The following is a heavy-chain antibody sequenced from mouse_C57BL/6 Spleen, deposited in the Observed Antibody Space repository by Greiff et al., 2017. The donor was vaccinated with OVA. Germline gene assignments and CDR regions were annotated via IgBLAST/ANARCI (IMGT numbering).Heavy chain of an antibody. V-gene: IGHV1-64*01. CDR3: ADYGYDVKVSWFAY. J-gene: IGHJ3*01. D-gene: IGHD2-2*01. CDR1: GYTFTSYW. Sequence: QVQLQQPGAELVKPGASVKLSCKASGYTFTSYWMHWVKKRPGQGLEWIGMIHPNSGSTNYNEKFKSKATLTVDKSSSTAYMQLSSLTSEDSAVYYCADYGYDVKVSWFAYWGQGTLVTVSA. CDR2: IHPNSGST.